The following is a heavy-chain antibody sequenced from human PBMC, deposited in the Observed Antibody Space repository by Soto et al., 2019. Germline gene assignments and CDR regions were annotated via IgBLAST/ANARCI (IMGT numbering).Heavy chain of an antibody. CDR2: IYSAGST. D-gene: IGHD6-13*01. V-gene: IGHV3-53*01. CDR3: ARASEPDYSSAIFFDI. J-gene: IGHJ4*02. CDR1: GLTVSITD. Sequence: GSLRLSGAASGLTVSITDMTWVFQAPGKGLQWVSVIYSAGSTYYANSVKGRFTISRDISTNMVYLQMSSLTDEDTAVYYCARASEPDYSSAIFFDIWGRGALVTVSS.